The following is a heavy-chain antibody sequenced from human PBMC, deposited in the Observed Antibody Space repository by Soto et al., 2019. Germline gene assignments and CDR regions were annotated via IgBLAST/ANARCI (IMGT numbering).Heavy chain of an antibody. CDR2: ISYDGSNK. V-gene: IGHV3-30*18. CDR3: AKGYYDILTGPHYYYGMDV. CDR1: GFTFGSYG. J-gene: IGHJ6*02. Sequence: GGSLRLSCAASGFTFGSYGMHWVRQAPGKGLEWVAVISYDGSNKYYADSVKGRFTISRDNSKNTLYLQMNSLRAEDTAVYYCAKGYYDILTGPHYYYGMDVWGQGTTVTVSS. D-gene: IGHD3-9*01.